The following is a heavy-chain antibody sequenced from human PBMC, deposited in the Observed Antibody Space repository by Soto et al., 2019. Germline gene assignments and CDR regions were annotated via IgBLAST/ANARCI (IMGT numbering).Heavy chain of an antibody. CDR1: GGSFSSGNYY. V-gene: IGHV4-31*03. D-gene: IGHD3-22*01. CDR3: TREPRSSAYLVD. Sequence: PSETLSLTCTVSGGSFSSGNYYWSWIRQHPGKGLEWIGYIYYSGSTYYNPSLKSRVTISLDTSKNQFSLNLSSVTAADTAVYYCTREPRSSAYLVDWGQGTLVTVSS. J-gene: IGHJ4*02. CDR2: IYYSGST.